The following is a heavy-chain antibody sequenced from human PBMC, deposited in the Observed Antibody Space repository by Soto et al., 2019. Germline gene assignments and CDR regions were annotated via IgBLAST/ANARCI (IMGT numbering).Heavy chain of an antibody. D-gene: IGHD3-10*01. V-gene: IGHV5-51*01. Sequence: GVSIKNYRNGSGYSITRYWIRRVRQMPGKGLEWMGIIYPGDSDTRYSPSFQGQVTISADKSISTAYLQWSSLKASDTAMYYCARLEPGGFGELSRYYFDYWGQGTLVTVSS. CDR1: GYSITRYW. CDR2: IYPGDSDT. CDR3: ARLEPGGFGELSRYYFDY. J-gene: IGHJ4*02.